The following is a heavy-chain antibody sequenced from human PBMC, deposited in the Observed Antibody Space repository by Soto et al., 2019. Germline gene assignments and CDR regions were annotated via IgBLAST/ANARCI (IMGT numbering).Heavy chain of an antibody. D-gene: IGHD1-26*01. Sequence: GGSLRLSCAASGFTFSDYYMSWIRQAPGKGLEWVSYISSSSSYTNYADSVKGRLTISRDNAKNSLYLQMNSLRAEDTAVYYCARDLGWELSYYYYGMDVWGQGTTVTAP. CDR3: ARDLGWELSYYYYGMDV. J-gene: IGHJ6*02. CDR2: ISSSSSYT. V-gene: IGHV3-11*06. CDR1: GFTFSDYY.